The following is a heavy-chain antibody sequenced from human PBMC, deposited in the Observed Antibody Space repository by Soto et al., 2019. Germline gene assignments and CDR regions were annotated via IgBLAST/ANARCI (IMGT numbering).Heavy chain of an antibody. Sequence: GGSLRLSCAASGFTFSSYSMNWVRQAPGKGLEWVSSISSSSSYIYYADSVKGRFTISRDNAKNSLYLQMNSLRAEDTAVYYCARDGYCSSTSCYDRWFGESGDFGIDYWGQGTLVTVSS. D-gene: IGHD2-2*01. CDR3: ARDGYCSSTSCYDRWFGESGDFGIDY. CDR2: ISSSSSYI. J-gene: IGHJ4*02. CDR1: GFTFSSYS. V-gene: IGHV3-21*01.